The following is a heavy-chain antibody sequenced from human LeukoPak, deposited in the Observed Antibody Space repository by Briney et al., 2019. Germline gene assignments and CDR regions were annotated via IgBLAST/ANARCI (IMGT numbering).Heavy chain of an antibody. J-gene: IGHJ4*01. Sequence: PSETLSLTCALYGGSLSGYYWSWIRQPPGKGLEWIGEINPSASTNYNPSLKRRVTISVDTSTIQFSLTLSSVTAADTGVYYCARVRSGRFFRVFYFDYWGQGTLVTVSS. CDR1: GGSLSGYY. CDR3: ARVRSGRFFRVFYFDY. CDR2: INPSAST. V-gene: IGHV4-34*01. D-gene: IGHD3-10*01.